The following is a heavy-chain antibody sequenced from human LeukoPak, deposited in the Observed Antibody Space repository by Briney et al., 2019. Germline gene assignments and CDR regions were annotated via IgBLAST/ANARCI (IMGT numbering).Heavy chain of an antibody. CDR1: GGTFSSYA. J-gene: IGHJ6*03. D-gene: IGHD6-6*01. V-gene: IGHV1-69*05. CDR2: IIPIFGTA. Sequence: ASVKVSCKASGGTFSSYAISWVRQAPGQGLEWMGGIIPIFGTANYAQKFQGRVTITTDESTSTAYMELSSLRSEDTAVYYCAFSMAAFYYYYYYMDVWGKGTTVTVS. CDR3: AFSMAAFYYYYYYMDV.